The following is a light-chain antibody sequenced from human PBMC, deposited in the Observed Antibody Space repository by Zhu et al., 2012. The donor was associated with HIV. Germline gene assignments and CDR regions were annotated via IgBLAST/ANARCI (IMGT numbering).Light chain of an antibody. CDR1: QSVSSF. CDR3: QQRSSWPLT. CDR2: DTY. Sequence: IVLTQSPATLSLSPGERATVSCRASQSVSSFLAWYQQKPGQAPRLLIYDTYKRATGIPARFSGSGSGTDFTLTISSLEPEDFALYYCQQRSSWPLTFGGGTKVEIK. V-gene: IGKV3-11*01. J-gene: IGKJ4*01.